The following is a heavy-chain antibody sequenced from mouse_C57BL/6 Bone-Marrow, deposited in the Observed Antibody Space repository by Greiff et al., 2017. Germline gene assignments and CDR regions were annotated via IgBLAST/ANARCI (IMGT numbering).Heavy chain of an antibody. V-gene: IGHV5-9-1*02. Sequence: EVHLVESGEGLVKPGGSLKLSCAASGFTFSSYAMSWVRQTPEKRLEWVAYISSGGDYIYYADTVKGRFTISRDNARNTLYLQMSSLKSEDTAMYYCTREVYYYGSRDYAMDYWGQGTSVTVSS. J-gene: IGHJ4*01. D-gene: IGHD1-1*01. CDR1: GFTFSSYA. CDR3: TREVYYYGSRDYAMDY. CDR2: ISSGGDYI.